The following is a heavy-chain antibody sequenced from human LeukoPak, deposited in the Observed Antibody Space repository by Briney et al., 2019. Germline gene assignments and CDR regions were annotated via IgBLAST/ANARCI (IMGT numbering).Heavy chain of an antibody. CDR1: GFTFSSAW. J-gene: IGHJ4*02. D-gene: IGHD4-17*01. CDR3: TTYGDYGAFDY. CDR2: IKSKTDGGTT. Sequence: PGGSLRLSCAAAGFTFSSAWMSWVRQAPGKGLEWVGRIKSKTDGGTTDYAAPVKGRFTISRDDSKNTLYLQMNSLKTEDTAVYYCTTYGDYGAFDYWGQGTLVTVSS. V-gene: IGHV3-15*01.